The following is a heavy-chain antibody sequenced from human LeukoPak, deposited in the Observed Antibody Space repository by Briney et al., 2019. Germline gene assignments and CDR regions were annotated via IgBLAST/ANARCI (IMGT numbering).Heavy chain of an antibody. CDR3: ATDRSGYDRHDAFDI. Sequence: ASVKVSRKVSGYTLTELSMHWVRQAPGKGLEWMGGFDPEDGETIYAQKFQGRVTMTEDTSTDTAYMELSSLRSEDTAVYYCATDRSGYDRHDAFDIWGQGTMVTVSS. D-gene: IGHD5-12*01. CDR1: GYTLTELS. J-gene: IGHJ3*02. CDR2: FDPEDGET. V-gene: IGHV1-24*01.